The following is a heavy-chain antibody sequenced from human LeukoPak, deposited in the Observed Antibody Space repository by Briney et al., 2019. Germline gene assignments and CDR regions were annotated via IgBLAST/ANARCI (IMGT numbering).Heavy chain of an antibody. CDR3: VSYS. Sequence: GGSLRLSCAASGFTFSNAWMNWVRQAAGMGLEWVSNIYSDGSTHYADSMKGRFTISRDNSKNTLYLQMNSLRAEDTAVDYCVSYSWGQGTLVTVSS. CDR1: GFTFSNAW. D-gene: IGHD2-21*01. CDR2: IYSDGST. V-gene: IGHV3-66*01. J-gene: IGHJ4*02.